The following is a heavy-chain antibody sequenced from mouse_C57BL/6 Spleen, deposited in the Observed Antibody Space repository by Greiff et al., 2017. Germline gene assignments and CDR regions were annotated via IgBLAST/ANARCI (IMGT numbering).Heavy chain of an antibody. D-gene: IGHD4-1*01. CDR2: ISDGGSYT. Sequence: EVHLVESGGGLVKPGGSLKLSCAASGFTFSSYAMSWVRQTPEKRLEWVATISDGGSYTYYTDNVKGRFTISRDNAKNNPYLQMSHLKSEDTAMYYCARDALTGTAYWGQGTLVTVSA. CDR1: GFTFSSYA. J-gene: IGHJ3*01. V-gene: IGHV5-4*01. CDR3: ARDALTGTAY.